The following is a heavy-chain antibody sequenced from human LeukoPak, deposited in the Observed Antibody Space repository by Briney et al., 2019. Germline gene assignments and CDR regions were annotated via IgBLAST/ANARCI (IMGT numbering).Heavy chain of an antibody. CDR3: ARDSTMVRGADTDY. CDR2: IYSGGST. J-gene: IGHJ4*02. Sequence: GGSLRLSCAASGFTVSSNYMSWVRQAPGKGLEWVSVIYSGGSTYYADSVKGRFTISRDNSKNTLYLQMNSLRAEDTAVYYCARDSTMVRGADTDYWGQGTLVTVSS. V-gene: IGHV3-66*01. D-gene: IGHD3-10*01. CDR1: GFTVSSNY.